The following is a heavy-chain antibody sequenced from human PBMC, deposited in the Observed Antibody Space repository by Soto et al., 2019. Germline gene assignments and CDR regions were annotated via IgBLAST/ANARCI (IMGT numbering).Heavy chain of an antibody. CDR2: IYHSGIT. CDR3: ERVKQWLVYKTFDY. J-gene: IGHJ4*02. D-gene: IGHD6-19*01. CDR1: GGSISSSNW. Sequence: QVQLQESGPGLVKPSGTLSLTCAVSGGSISSSNWWSWVRQPPGKGLEWIGEIYHSGITNYNPSLKSRVTISVDKSKNQFSLKLSAVTAADTAVYYCERVKQWLVYKTFDYWGQGTLVTVSS. V-gene: IGHV4-4*02.